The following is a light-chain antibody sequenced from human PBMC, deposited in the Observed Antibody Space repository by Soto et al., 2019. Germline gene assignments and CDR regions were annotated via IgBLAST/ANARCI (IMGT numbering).Light chain of an antibody. Sequence: EIVLTQSPVTLSLSPGERATLSCRASQSVSSSYLAWYQQKPGQAPRLLIHGASTRAPGFPARFSGSGSGTDFTLTISSLQSEDFAVYYCQQYNNWPWTFGQGTKVDIK. V-gene: IGKV3-15*01. CDR2: GAS. J-gene: IGKJ1*01. CDR3: QQYNNWPWT. CDR1: QSVSSSY.